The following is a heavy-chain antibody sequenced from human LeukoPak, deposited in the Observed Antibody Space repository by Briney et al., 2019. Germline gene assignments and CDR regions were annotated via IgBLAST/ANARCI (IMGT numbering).Heavy chain of an antibody. CDR3: ASTKDGGLFDY. J-gene: IGHJ4*02. V-gene: IGHV4-59*01. CDR1: GGSISSYY. CDR2: IYYSGST. Sequence: SETLSLTCTVSGGSISSYYWSWIRQPPGKGLEWIGCIYYSGSTNYNPSLKSRVTISVDTSKNQFSLKLSSVTAADTAVYHCASTKDGGLFDYWGQGTLVTVSS. D-gene: IGHD4-23*01.